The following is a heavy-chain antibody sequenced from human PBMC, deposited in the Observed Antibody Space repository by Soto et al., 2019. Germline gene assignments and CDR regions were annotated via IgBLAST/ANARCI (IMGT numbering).Heavy chain of an antibody. CDR2: ISSSSSDI. CDR1: GFTFSSYS. D-gene: IGHD3-10*01. V-gene: IGHV3-21*01. J-gene: IGHJ6*02. CDR3: ARVLSRGIIISDSYYYGMDV. Sequence: GGSLRLSCAASGFTFSSYSLNWVRQAPGKGLEWVSSISSSSSDIYYADSVKGRFTISRDNAKNSLYLQMNSLRAEDMAVYYCARVLSRGIIISDSYYYGMDVWGQGTTVTVSS.